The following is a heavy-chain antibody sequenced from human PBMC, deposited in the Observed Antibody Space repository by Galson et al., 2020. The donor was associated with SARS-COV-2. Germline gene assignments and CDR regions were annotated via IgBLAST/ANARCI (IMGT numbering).Heavy chain of an antibody. Sequence: WGSLRLSCAASGLTFSGSSVHWVRQATGKGLEWVGRIKSKANSYSTAYAASVKGGFTMSRDDSKITAYLQMNSLKTEDMAVYYCTIGDCSTPTCYPRFAPWGRGTLVTVSS. D-gene: IGHD2-2*01. J-gene: IGHJ5*02. CDR2: IKSKANSYST. V-gene: IGHV3-73*01. CDR3: TIGDCSTPTCYPRFAP. CDR1: GLTFSGSS.